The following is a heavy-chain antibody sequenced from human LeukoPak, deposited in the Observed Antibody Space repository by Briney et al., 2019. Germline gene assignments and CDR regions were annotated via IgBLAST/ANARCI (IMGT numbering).Heavy chain of an antibody. V-gene: IGHV3-30*18. CDR2: ISYDGSNK. Sequence: GGSLRLSCAASGFTFSSYGMHWVRQAPGTGLEWVAVISYDGSNKYYADSVKGRFTISRDNSKNTLYLQMNSLRAEDTAVYYCAKVGYYDSSGYSDYWGQGTLVTVSS. J-gene: IGHJ4*02. CDR3: AKVGYYDSSGYSDY. D-gene: IGHD3-22*01. CDR1: GFTFSSYG.